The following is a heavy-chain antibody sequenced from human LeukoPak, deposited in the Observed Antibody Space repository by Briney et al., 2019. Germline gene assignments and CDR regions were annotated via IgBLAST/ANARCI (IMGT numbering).Heavy chain of an antibody. CDR3: AKDSSPRGYYMDV. J-gene: IGHJ6*03. CDR2: ISWNSGSI. CDR1: GFTFDDYA. D-gene: IGHD6-13*01. Sequence: TGGSLRLSCAASGFTFDDYAMHWVRQAPGKGLEWVSGISWNSGSIGYADSVKGRFTISRDNAKNSLYLQMNSLRAEDTALYYCAKDSSPRGYYMDVWGKGTTVTVSS. V-gene: IGHV3-9*01.